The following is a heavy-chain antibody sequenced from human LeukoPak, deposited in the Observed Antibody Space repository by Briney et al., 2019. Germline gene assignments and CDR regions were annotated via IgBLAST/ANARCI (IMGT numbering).Heavy chain of an antibody. D-gene: IGHD6-13*01. Sequence: GGSLRLSCAASGFTFEDYAMRWVCRAPGKGLEWVSLISCDGGSTYYADSVKGRFTISRDNSKNSLYLQMNSLRAEDTALYYCAAADKFWSPVDYWGQGTLVTVSS. V-gene: IGHV3-43D*04. CDR2: ISCDGGST. CDR1: GFTFEDYA. CDR3: AAADKFWSPVDY. J-gene: IGHJ4*02.